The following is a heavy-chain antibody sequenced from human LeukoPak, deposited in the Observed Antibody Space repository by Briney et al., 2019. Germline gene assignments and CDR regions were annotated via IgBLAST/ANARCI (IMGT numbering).Heavy chain of an antibody. Sequence: SETLSLTCTVSGGSISSGGYYWSWIRQHPGKGLEWIGYIYYSGSTYYNPSLKSQVTISVDTSKNQFSLKLSSVTAADTAVYYCARACCSGDCSHFDYWGQGTLVTVSS. D-gene: IGHD2-21*02. J-gene: IGHJ4*02. CDR1: GGSISSGGYY. CDR3: ARACCSGDCSHFDY. V-gene: IGHV4-31*01. CDR2: IYYSGST.